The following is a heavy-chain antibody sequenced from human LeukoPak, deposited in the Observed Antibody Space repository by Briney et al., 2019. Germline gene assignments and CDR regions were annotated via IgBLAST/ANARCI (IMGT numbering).Heavy chain of an antibody. CDR1: GGTFSSYA. Sequence: SVKVSCKASGGTFSSYAISWVRQAPGQGLEWMGGIIPIFGTANYAQKFQGRVTMTTDTSTSTVYMEMRSLRSDDTGVYYCARDQSGGGDYWGQGTLVTVSS. CDR2: IIPIFGTA. D-gene: IGHD3-16*01. CDR3: ARDQSGGGDY. J-gene: IGHJ4*02. V-gene: IGHV1-69*05.